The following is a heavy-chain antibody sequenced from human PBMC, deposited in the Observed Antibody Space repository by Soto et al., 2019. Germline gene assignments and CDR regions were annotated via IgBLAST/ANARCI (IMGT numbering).Heavy chain of an antibody. CDR1: GGSISSSSYF. D-gene: IGHD5-12*01. Sequence: SETLSLTCTVSGGSISSSSYFWGWIRQPPGKGLEWIRNIHYRGVTYYNASLKSRVTISVDTSKNQFSLKLSSVTAADSAVYSFARGIGYYFDSWGQGTLVTVSS. CDR2: IHYRGVT. J-gene: IGHJ4*02. V-gene: IGHV4-39*01. CDR3: ARGIGYYFDS.